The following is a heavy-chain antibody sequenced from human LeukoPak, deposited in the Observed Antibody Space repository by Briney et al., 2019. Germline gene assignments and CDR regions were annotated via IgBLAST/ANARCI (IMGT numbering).Heavy chain of an antibody. D-gene: IGHD3-16*02. CDR3: AKLKPLRLGELSLFDY. Sequence: PGGSLRLSCAASGFTFSSYAMSWVRLAPGKGLEWVSIINNGDGSAYHADSVKGRFTISRDNSKNTLYLQMNSLRAEDTAVYYCAKLKPLRLGELSLFDYWGQGTLVTVSS. V-gene: IGHV3-23*01. J-gene: IGHJ4*02. CDR2: INNGDGSA. CDR1: GFTFSSYA.